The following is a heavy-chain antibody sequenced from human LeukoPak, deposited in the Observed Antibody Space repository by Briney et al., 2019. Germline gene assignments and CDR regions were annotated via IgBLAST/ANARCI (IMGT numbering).Heavy chain of an antibody. CDR2: IYYSGST. CDR1: GGSISRSY. J-gene: IGHJ4*02. V-gene: IGHV4-59*01. CDR3: ARGSYDSSGYYLYYFDY. Sequence: SETLSLTCTVSGGSISRSYWSWIRQPPGKGLEWIGYIYYSGSTNYNPSLKGRVTISVDTSKNQFSLKLSSVTAADTAVYYCARGSYDSSGYYLYYFDYWGQGTLVTVSS. D-gene: IGHD3-22*01.